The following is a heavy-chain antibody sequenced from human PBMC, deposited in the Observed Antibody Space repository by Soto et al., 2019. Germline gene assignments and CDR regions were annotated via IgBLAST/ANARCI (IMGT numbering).Heavy chain of an antibody. Sequence: GGSLRLSCAASGFTFSSYGMHWVRQAPGKGLEWVAVISYDGSNKYYAVSVKGRFTISRDNSKNTLYLQMNSLRAEDTAVYYCAKVMEQQLAPDSDYYYGMDVWGQGTTVTVSS. D-gene: IGHD6-13*01. V-gene: IGHV3-30*18. CDR2: ISYDGSNK. CDR1: GFTFSSYG. CDR3: AKVMEQQLAPDSDYYYGMDV. J-gene: IGHJ6*02.